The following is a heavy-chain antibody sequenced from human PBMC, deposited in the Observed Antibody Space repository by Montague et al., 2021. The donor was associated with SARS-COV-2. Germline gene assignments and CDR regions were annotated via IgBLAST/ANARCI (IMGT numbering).Heavy chain of an antibody. Sequence: SETLSLTCAVYGGSFSGYYWSWIRLPPGKELEWNGEINHSGSTNYNPSLKSRVTISVDASKNQFSLKLTSVTAADTAVYYCARGPITVTTFYYYYGMDVWGKGTKVTVSS. D-gene: IGHD4-17*01. CDR3: ARGPITVTTFYYYYGMDV. J-gene: IGHJ6*04. V-gene: IGHV4-34*01. CDR2: INHSGST. CDR1: GGSFSGYY.